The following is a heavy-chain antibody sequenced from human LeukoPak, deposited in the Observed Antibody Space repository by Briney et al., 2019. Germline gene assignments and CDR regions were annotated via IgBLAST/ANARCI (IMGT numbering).Heavy chain of an antibody. D-gene: IGHD4-17*01. CDR2: IYSGGST. J-gene: IGHJ4*02. V-gene: IGHV3-53*01. CDR1: GFTFSSNY. CDR3: ARTLDHGDYFDY. Sequence: GGSLRLSCAASGFTFSSNYMSWVRQAPGKGLEWVSVIYSGGSTYYADSVKGRFTISRDSSKNTLYLQMNSLRAEDTAVYYCARTLDHGDYFDYWGQGTLVTVSS.